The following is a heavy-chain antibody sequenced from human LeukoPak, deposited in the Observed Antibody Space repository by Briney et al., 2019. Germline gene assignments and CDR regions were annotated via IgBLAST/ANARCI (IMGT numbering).Heavy chain of an antibody. CDR3: TRLRWSSSSGNWFDP. V-gene: IGHV3-73*01. Sequence: GGSLRLSCAASGFTFSGSAMHWVRQASGKGLEWVGRIRSKANSYATAYAASVKGRFTISRDDSKNTAYLQMNSLKTEDTAVYYCTRLRWSSSSGNWFDPWGQGTLVTVSS. D-gene: IGHD6-13*01. J-gene: IGHJ5*02. CDR2: IRSKANSYAT. CDR1: GFTFSGSA.